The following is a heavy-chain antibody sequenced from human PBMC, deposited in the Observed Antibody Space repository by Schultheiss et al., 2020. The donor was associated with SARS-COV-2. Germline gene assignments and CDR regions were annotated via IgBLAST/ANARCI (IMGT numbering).Heavy chain of an antibody. CDR3: AKNTYYYGSGSYYDY. J-gene: IGHJ4*02. CDR2: ISGSGGRT. D-gene: IGHD3-10*01. Sequence: GSLRLSCAASGFTFSSYAMSWVRQAPGKGLEWVSAISGSGGRTYYADSVKGRFTISRDNSKNMLYLQMNSLRAEDTAVYYCAKNTYYYGSGSYYDYWGQGTLVTVSS. CDR1: GFTFSSYA. V-gene: IGHV3-23*01.